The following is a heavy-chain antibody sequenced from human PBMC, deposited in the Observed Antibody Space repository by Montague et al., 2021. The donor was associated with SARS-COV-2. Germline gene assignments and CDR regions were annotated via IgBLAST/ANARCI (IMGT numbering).Heavy chain of an antibody. CDR3: ARDFGWGRWYIDV. Sequence: SETLSLTCSVSGASMRTHYWTWIRESPGRGLERIGYIYNNGITNYNPSLKSRATISLDTSKTQFSLKLTSVTTSDTALYYCARDFGWGRWYIDVWGRGTLVTVSS. J-gene: IGHJ2*01. D-gene: IGHD2-8*02. CDR1: GASMRTHY. CDR2: IYNNGIT. V-gene: IGHV4-59*11.